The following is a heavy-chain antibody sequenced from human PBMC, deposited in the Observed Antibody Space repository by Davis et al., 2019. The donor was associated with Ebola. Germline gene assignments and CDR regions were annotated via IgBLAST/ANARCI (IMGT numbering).Heavy chain of an antibody. D-gene: IGHD3-9*01. CDR1: GYTFTGYY. Sequence: ASVKVSCKASGYTFTGYYMHWVRQAPGQGLEWMGWINPNSGGTNYAQKFQGRVTMTRDTSISTAYMELSRLRSDDTAVYYCARGPDDILTGYYSYGMDVWGQGTTVTVSS. CDR3: ARGPDDILTGYYSYGMDV. J-gene: IGHJ6*02. CDR2: INPNSGGT. V-gene: IGHV1-2*02.